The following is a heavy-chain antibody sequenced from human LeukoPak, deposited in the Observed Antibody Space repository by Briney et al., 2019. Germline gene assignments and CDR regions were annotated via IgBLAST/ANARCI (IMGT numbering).Heavy chain of an antibody. J-gene: IGHJ4*02. CDR1: GFTFSSYS. CDR2: ISSSSSYI. V-gene: IGHV3-21*01. D-gene: IGHD4-11*01. Sequence: PGGSLRLSCAASGFTFSSYSMNWVRQAPGKGLEWVSSISSSSSYIYYADSVKGRFSISRDNARNSLYLQMNSLRAEDTAVYYCARGVDYPPHFDYWGQGTLVTVSS. CDR3: ARGVDYPPHFDY.